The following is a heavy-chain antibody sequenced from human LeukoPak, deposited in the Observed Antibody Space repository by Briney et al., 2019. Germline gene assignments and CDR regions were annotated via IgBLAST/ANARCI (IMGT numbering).Heavy chain of an antibody. D-gene: IGHD6-19*01. CDR3: ASLISVAGRQDY. J-gene: IGHJ4*02. CDR1: GFTFSSYG. CDR2: IRYDGSNK. V-gene: IGHV3-30*02. Sequence: QPGGSLRLSCAASGFTFSSYGMHWVRQAPGKGLEWVAFIRYDGSNKYYADSVKGRFTISRDNSKNSLYLQMNSLRAEDTAVFYCASLISVAGRQDYWGQGTLVTVSS.